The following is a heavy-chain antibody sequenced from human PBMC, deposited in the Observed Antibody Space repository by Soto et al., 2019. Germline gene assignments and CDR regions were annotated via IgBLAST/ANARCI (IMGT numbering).Heavy chain of an antibody. CDR3: SKDRSDCSRTPCYYFYGIDV. D-gene: IGHD2-2*01. CDR1: GFTFAGYV. Sequence: EVQLLESGGGLVQPGGSLGLTCAASGFTFAGYVMSWVRQAPGKGLEWVSSISGSGGGIYYADSVKGRFTISRHNSKNTLHMQTNSLIADEAAVYYGSKDRSDCSRTPCYYFYGIDVWGQGTTVTGSS. V-gene: IGHV3-23*01. J-gene: IGHJ6*02. CDR2: ISGSGGGI.